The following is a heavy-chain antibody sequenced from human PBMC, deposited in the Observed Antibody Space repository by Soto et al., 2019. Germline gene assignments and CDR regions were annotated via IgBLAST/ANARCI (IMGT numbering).Heavy chain of an antibody. CDR3: AREDGAAFYYDGMDV. Sequence: EVQLVESGGGLVQPGGSLRLSCAASGFTFSSYWMHWVRQAPGKGLVWVSRINSDGRSTSYADSVKGRFTISRDNAKNTLYLHMNSLRAEDTAVYYCAREDGAAFYYDGMDVWGQGTTVTVSS. J-gene: IGHJ6*02. V-gene: IGHV3-74*01. CDR1: GFTFSSYW. CDR2: INSDGRST. D-gene: IGHD3-10*01.